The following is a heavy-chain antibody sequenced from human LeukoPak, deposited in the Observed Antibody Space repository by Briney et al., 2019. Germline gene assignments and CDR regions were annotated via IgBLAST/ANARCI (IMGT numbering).Heavy chain of an antibody. V-gene: IGHV3-30*18. D-gene: IGHD3-10*01. CDR3: AKGFGFGLFGDY. CDR1: GFPFSSYW. J-gene: IGHJ4*02. CDR2: ISYDGSNK. Sequence: QAGGSLRLSCVASGFPFSSYWMTWVRQAPGKGLEWVAVISYDGSNKYYADSVKGRFTISRDNSKNTLYLQMNSLRAEDTAVYYCAKGFGFGLFGDYWGQGTLVTVSS.